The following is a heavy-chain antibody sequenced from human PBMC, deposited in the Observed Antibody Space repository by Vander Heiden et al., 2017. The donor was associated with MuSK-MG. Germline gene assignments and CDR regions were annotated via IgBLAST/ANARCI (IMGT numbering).Heavy chain of an antibody. V-gene: IGHV1-2*02. CDR2: INPNSGGT. CDR1: GYTFTGDY. D-gene: IGHD2-15*01. CDR3: ARETGSMDV. Sequence: QVHLIQSGAEVKKPGASVKVPCKASGYTFTGDYIPWVPQAPGPGLEWRGWINPNSGGTNYTQKFQGRVTMTRDTSISTAYMELSRLRSDDTAVYYCARETGSMDVWGKGTTVTVSS. J-gene: IGHJ6*03.